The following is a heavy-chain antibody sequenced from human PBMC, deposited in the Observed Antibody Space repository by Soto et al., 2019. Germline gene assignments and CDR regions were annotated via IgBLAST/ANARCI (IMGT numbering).Heavy chain of an antibody. CDR2: INPSGGST. V-gene: IGHV1-46*01. Sequence: QVQLVQSGAEVKKPGASVKVSCKASGYTFTSYYMHWVRQAPGQGLEWMGIINPSGGSTSYAQKFQGRVTMTRDTSTSTVYMELSSLRSEDTAVYYCARAGGFDRRRGYYYYYGMDVWGQGTTVTVSS. J-gene: IGHJ6*02. CDR1: GYTFTSYY. CDR3: ARAGGFDRRRGYYYYYGMDV. D-gene: IGHD3-10*01.